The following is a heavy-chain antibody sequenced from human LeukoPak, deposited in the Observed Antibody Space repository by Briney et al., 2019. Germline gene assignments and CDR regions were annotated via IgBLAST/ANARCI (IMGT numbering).Heavy chain of an antibody. CDR2: ISGSGGST. CDR3: AKRPYDQGPGDY. J-gene: IGHJ4*02. V-gene: IGHV3-23*01. Sequence: GGSLRLSCAASGFTFSSYAMSWVRQAPGKGLEWVSAISGSGGSTYCADSVKGRFTISRDNSENTLYLQMNSLRAEDTAVYYCAKRPYDQGPGDYWGQGTLVTASS. D-gene: IGHD3-3*01. CDR1: GFTFSSYA.